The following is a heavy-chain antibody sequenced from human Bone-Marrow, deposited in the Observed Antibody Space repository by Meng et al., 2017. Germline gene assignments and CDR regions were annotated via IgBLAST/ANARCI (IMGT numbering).Heavy chain of an antibody. V-gene: IGHV3-21*01. D-gene: IGHD6-13*01. CDR1: GFTFISYS. CDR2: ITSSSSYI. J-gene: IGHJ4*02. Sequence: GGSLRLSCAASGFTFISYSMNWVRQAPGKGLEWVSSITSSSSYIYYADLVKGRFTVSRDNAKNSLYLQMNSLRAEDTAVYYCARGSSPDYWGQGTLVTVSS. CDR3: ARGSSPDY.